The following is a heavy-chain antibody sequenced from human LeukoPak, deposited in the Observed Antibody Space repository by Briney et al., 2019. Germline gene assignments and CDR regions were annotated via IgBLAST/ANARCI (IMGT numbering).Heavy chain of an antibody. CDR3: ARQPSAVAGTVWFDP. Sequence: GESLKISCKGSGYSFTSYWIGWVRQMPGKGLERMGIIYPGDSDTRYSPSFQGQVTISADKSISTAYLQWSSLKASDTAMYYCARQPSAVAGTVWFDPWGQGTLVTVSS. CDR1: GYSFTSYW. D-gene: IGHD6-19*01. V-gene: IGHV5-51*01. J-gene: IGHJ5*02. CDR2: IYPGDSDT.